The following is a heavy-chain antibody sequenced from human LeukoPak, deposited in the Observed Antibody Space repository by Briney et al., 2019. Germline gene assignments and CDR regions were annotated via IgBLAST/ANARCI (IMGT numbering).Heavy chain of an antibody. V-gene: IGHV3-48*03. D-gene: IGHD6-19*01. J-gene: IGHJ4*02. CDR1: GFTFSSYE. CDR3: ARDGPSGIAVAVNFDY. CDR2: ISSSGSTI. Sequence: GGSLRLSCAASGFTFSSYEMNWVRQAPGKGLEWVSYISSSGSTIYYADSVKGRFTISRDNAKNSLYLQMNSLSAEDTAVYYCARDGPSGIAVAVNFDYWGQGTLVTVSS.